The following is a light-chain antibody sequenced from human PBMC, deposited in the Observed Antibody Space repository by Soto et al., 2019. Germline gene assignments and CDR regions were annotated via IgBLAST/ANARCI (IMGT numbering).Light chain of an antibody. Sequence: QSALTQPASVSGSPGQSITISCTGTNSDVGSYNLVSWYQQHPGKAPKLILYEGTKRPSGISIRFSGSKSGNTASLTISGLQTEDEADYYCCSYASSNTLIFGGGTQLTVL. J-gene: IGLJ2*01. CDR1: NSDVGSYNL. V-gene: IGLV2-23*01. CDR2: EGT. CDR3: CSYASSNTLI.